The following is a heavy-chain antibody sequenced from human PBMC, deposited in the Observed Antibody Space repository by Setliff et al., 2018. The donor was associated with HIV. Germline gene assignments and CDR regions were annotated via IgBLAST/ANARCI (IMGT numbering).Heavy chain of an antibody. CDR3: ARDLPDSSGYQFDY. J-gene: IGHJ4*02. V-gene: IGHV4-34*01. CDR2: INHSGSS. Sequence: PSETLSLTCSVFGGSFSGYYWSWIRQLPGKELEWIGEINHSGSSKYNPSLQSRVTISVDTSKNQFSLKLNSVTAADTAVYYCARDLPDSSGYQFDYWGQGTLVTVSS. D-gene: IGHD3-22*01. CDR1: GGSFSGYY.